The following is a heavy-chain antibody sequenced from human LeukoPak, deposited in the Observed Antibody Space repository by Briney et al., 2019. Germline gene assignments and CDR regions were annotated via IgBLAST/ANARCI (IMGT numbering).Heavy chain of an antibody. CDR1: GFTVSSNY. Sequence: GGSLRLSCAASGFTVSSNYMSWVRQAPGKGLEWVSIIYSGGSTYYADSADSVKGRFTISRDNSKNTLYLQMNSLRAEDTAVYYCARDSYIAAAASGRGYYYYYGMDVWGQGTTVTVSS. J-gene: IGHJ6*02. V-gene: IGHV3-66*01. CDR2: IYSGGST. D-gene: IGHD6-13*01. CDR3: ARDSYIAAAASGRGYYYYYGMDV.